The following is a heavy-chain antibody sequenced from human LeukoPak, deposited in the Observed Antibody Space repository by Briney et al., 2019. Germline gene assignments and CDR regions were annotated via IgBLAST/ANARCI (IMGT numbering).Heavy chain of an antibody. CDR1: GFTFRMHG. D-gene: IGHD1-26*01. J-gene: IGHJ4*02. V-gene: IGHV3-23*01. CDR3: AKDSGSYYGYPLAHFDY. CDR2: INPSGDRT. Sequence: GGSLRLSCAASGFTFRMHGMNWVRQAPGKGLEWVSGINPSGDRTYYADSVKGRFTISRDNSKNTLYLQMNSLRAEDTAVYYCAKDSGSYYGYPLAHFDYWGQGTLVTVSS.